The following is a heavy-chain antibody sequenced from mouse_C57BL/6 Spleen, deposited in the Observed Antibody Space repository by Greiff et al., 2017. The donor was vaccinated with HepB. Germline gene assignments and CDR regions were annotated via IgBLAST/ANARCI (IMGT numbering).Heavy chain of an antibody. CDR2: ISSGGDYI. V-gene: IGHV5-9-1*02. Sequence: EVNVVESGEGLVKPGGSLKLSCAASGFTFSSYAMSWVRQTPEKRLEWVAYISSGGDYIYYADTVKGRFTISRDNARNTLYLQMSSLKSEDTAMYYCTRDEGYGFAYWGQGTLVTVSA. J-gene: IGHJ3*01. D-gene: IGHD3-1*01. CDR3: TRDEGYGFAY. CDR1: GFTFSSYA.